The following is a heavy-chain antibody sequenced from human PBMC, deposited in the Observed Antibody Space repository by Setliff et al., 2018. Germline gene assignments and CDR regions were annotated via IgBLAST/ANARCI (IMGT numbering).Heavy chain of an antibody. D-gene: IGHD3-9*01. CDR2: INPNSGGR. CDR1: GYIFRDCY. J-gene: IGHJ3*01. V-gene: IGHV1-2*02. CDR3: AGPFDVGPYPRPIDGLDL. Sequence: ASVKVSCKASGYIFRDCYIHWVRQAPGQGLEWMGWINPNSGGREYAEAFQGRVTMTGETSIRTAFMELSGLTSDDTAVYYCAGPFDVGPYPRPIDGLDLWGQGTRVTVS.